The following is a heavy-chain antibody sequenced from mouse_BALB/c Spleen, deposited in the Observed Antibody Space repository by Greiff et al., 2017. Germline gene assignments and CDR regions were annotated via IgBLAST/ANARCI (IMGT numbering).Heavy chain of an antibody. Sequence: EVKLVESGGGLVKPGGSLKLSCAASGFAFSSYDMSWVRQTPEKRLEWVAYISSGGGSTYYPDTVKGRFTISRDNAKNTLYLQMSSLTSEDTAMYYCARPLHRYDGDWYFDVWGAGTTVTVSS. CDR1: GFAFSSYD. D-gene: IGHD2-14*01. V-gene: IGHV5-12-1*01. CDR3: ARPLHRYDGDWYFDV. J-gene: IGHJ1*01. CDR2: ISSGGGST.